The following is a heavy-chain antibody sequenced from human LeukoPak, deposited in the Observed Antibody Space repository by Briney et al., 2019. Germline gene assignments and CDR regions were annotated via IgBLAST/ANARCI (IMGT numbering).Heavy chain of an antibody. D-gene: IGHD6-13*01. CDR1: GYTFTSYI. CDR2: INAYNGNT. J-gene: IGHJ6*03. CDR3: ARDRHIAAAVYYYYMDV. Sequence: APVKVSCKASGYTFTSYIISWVRQAPGQGLEWMGWINAYNGNTDYAQRVQGRVTMTTDTSTSTAYMKLRSLRSDDTAVYYCARDRHIAAAVYYYYMDVWGKGTPVTVSS. V-gene: IGHV1-18*01.